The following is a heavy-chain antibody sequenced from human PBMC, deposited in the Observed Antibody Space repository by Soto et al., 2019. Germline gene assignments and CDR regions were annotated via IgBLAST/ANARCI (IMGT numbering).Heavy chain of an antibody. CDR3: ARGGATLRYFDWAHQSLPFEI. J-gene: IGHJ3*02. V-gene: IGHV4-59*01. CDR1: GGSISSYY. CDR2: IYYSGST. D-gene: IGHD3-9*01. Sequence: PSETLSLTCTVSGGSISSYYWSWIRQPPGKGLEWIGYIYYSGSTNYNPSLKSRVTISVDTSKNQFSLKLSSVTAADTAVYYCARGGATLRYFDWAHQSLPFEIWGQGTMVTVSS.